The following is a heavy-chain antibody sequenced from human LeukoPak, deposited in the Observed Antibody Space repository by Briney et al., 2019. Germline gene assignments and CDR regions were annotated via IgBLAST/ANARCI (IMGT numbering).Heavy chain of an antibody. CDR2: ISYDGSNK. Sequence: PGRSLRLSCAASGFTFSSYAMHWVRQAPGKGLEWVAVISYDGSNKYYADSVKGRFTISRDNSKNTLYLQMNSLRAEDTAVYYCAKPLPGIQAAAPDYWGQGTLVTVSS. CDR1: GFTFSSYA. V-gene: IGHV3-30-3*02. J-gene: IGHJ4*02. D-gene: IGHD6-13*01. CDR3: AKPLPGIQAAAPDY.